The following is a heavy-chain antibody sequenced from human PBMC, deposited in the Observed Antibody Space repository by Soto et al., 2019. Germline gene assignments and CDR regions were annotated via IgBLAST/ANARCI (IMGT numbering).Heavy chain of an antibody. CDR3: ARDSRYSDYVRAFDI. J-gene: IGHJ3*02. CDR1: GFIFNNYA. Sequence: DVQVLESGGGLVQPGGSLRLSCVASGFIFNNYAMTWVRQPPGKGLEWVSFISGSGYSTDYADSVKGRFTVSRDFSQNTVYLQMDSLRAEDTALYYCARDSRYSDYVRAFDIWGQGTMVTVSS. CDR2: ISGSGYST. D-gene: IGHD5-12*01. V-gene: IGHV3-23*01.